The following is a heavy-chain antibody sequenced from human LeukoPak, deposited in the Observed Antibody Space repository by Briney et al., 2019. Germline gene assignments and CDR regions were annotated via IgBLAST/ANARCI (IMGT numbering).Heavy chain of an antibody. V-gene: IGHV4-34*01. CDR2: INNSGST. D-gene: IGHD1-26*01. Sequence: SETLSLTCVVYGGSFSGNYWSWLRQPPGKGVEGIGEINNSGSTNYNPSLKRRVTISVDTSNNQFSLQVSSVTAADTAVYYCARGYNLGSYYNYWRQGTLATVSS. J-gene: IGHJ4*02. CDR1: GGSFSGNY. CDR3: ARGYNLGSYYNY.